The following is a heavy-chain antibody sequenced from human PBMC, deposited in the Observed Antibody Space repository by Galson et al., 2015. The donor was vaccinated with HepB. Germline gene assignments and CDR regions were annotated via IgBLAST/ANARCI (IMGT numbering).Heavy chain of an antibody. D-gene: IGHD6-13*01. J-gene: IGHJ3*02. V-gene: IGHV1-3*01. CDR2: INAGNGNT. Sequence: SVKVSCKASGYTFTSYAMHWVRQAPGQRLEWMGWINAGNGNTKYSQKFQGRVTITRDTSASTAYMELSSLRSEDTAVYYCARDWQQLVSNAFDIWGQGTMVTVSS. CDR3: ARDWQQLVSNAFDI. CDR1: GYTFTSYA.